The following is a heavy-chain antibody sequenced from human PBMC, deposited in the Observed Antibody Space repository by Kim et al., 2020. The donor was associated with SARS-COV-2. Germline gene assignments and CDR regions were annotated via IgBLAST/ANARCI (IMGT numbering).Heavy chain of an antibody. D-gene: IGHD5-18*01. Sequence: SETLSLTCAVYGGSFSGYYWSWIRQPPGKGLEWIGEINHSGSTNYNPSLKSRVTISVDTSKNQFSLKLSSVTAADTAVYYCARGFHSYGLYYFDYWGQGTLVTVSS. V-gene: IGHV4-34*01. CDR3: ARGFHSYGLYYFDY. CDR1: GGSFSGYY. CDR2: INHSGST. J-gene: IGHJ4*02.